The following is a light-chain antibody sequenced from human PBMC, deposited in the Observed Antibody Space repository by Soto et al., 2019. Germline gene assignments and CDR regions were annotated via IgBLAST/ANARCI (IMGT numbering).Light chain of an antibody. CDR1: SNDVGSYNF. Sequence: QSVLTQPASVSGSPGQSITFSCTGTSNDVGSYNFVSWYQQHPGKAPKLVIYEGSKRPSGVSNRFSGSKSGNTASLTISGLQAEDEADYYCCSYAGSSTLYVFGTGTKVTVL. CDR3: CSYAGSSTLYV. CDR2: EGS. V-gene: IGLV2-23*01. J-gene: IGLJ1*01.